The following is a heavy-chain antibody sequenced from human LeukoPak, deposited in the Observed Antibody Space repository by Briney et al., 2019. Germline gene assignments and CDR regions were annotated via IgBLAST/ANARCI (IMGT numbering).Heavy chain of an antibody. CDR1: GGSMSDYY. CDR3: ARDYTMTHAFDI. V-gene: IGHV4-59*01. CDR2: IFSTGST. Sequence: SETLSLTCTVSGGSMSDYYWSWTRQPPGKGLEWIGYIFSTGSTNYNPSLKSRVTISVDTSKNQFSLKLNSVTAADTALYYCARDYTMTHAFDIWGQGTLVTVSS. D-gene: IGHD3-22*01. J-gene: IGHJ3*02.